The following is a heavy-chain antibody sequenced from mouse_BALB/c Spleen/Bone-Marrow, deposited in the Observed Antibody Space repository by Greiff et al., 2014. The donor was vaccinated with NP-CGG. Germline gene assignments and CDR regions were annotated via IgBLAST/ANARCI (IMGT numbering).Heavy chain of an antibody. CDR3: TRYGNYYFDY. CDR2: INPSNGGT. CDR1: GYTFTSYY. V-gene: IGHV1S81*02. Sequence: QVQLQQSGAELVKPGASVKLSCKASGYTFTSYYMYWVKQRPGQGLEWIGEINPSNGGTNFNEKFKSKATLTVDKSSSTAYMQLSSRPSEDSAVYYCTRYGNYYFDYWGQGTTLTVSS. D-gene: IGHD2-1*01. J-gene: IGHJ2*01.